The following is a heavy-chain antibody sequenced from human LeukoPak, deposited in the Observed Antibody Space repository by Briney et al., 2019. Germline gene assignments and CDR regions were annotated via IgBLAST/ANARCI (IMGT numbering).Heavy chain of an antibody. J-gene: IGHJ4*02. CDR3: ARGASGSYYRGYYFDY. D-gene: IGHD1-26*01. CDR2: IYYSGST. Sequence: PSETLSLTCTVSGGPISSYYWSWIRQPPGKGLEWIGYIYYSGSTNYNPSLKSRVTISVDTSKNQFTLKLSSVTAADTAVYYCARGASGSYYRGYYFDYWGQGTLVTVSS. CDR1: GGPISSYY. V-gene: IGHV4-59*01.